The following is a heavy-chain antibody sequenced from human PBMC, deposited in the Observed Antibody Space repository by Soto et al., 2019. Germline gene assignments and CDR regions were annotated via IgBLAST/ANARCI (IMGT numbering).Heavy chain of an antibody. CDR3: ARGLVSDY. V-gene: IGHV4-34*01. J-gene: IGHJ4*02. CDR1: GGSFSGYY. Sequence: QVQLQQWGAGLLKPSETLSLTCAVYGGSFSGYYWSWIRQPPGKGLEWIGEINHSGSTNYNRSLKSRVTISVDTSKNQFSLKLSSVTAADTAVYYCARGLVSDYWGQGTLVTVSS. CDR2: INHSGST.